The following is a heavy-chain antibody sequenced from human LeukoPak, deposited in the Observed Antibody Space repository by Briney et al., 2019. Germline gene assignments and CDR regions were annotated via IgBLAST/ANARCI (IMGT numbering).Heavy chain of an antibody. CDR3: ARYASGSYLDL. CDR1: GGSISSYY. Sequence: SESLSLTYTFSGGSISSYYWSWIRPPPRQGLEWIGYIYYSGSTNSNPSLKRRVTISVDTSKNQFSVNLNSGTAADTAVYYCARYASGSYLDLWGQGTLVTVSS. J-gene: IGHJ4*02. V-gene: IGHV4-59*08. CDR2: IYYSGST. D-gene: IGHD3-10*01.